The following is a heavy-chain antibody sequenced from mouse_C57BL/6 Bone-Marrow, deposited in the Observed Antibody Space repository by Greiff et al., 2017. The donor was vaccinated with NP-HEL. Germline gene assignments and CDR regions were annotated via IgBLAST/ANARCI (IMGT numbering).Heavy chain of an antibody. CDR3: ARITTVVATKLTPVY. CDR2: INPSNGGT. V-gene: IGHV1-53*01. J-gene: IGHJ3*01. CDR1: GYTFTSYW. Sequence: QVQLQQSGTELVKPGASVKLSCKASGYTFTSYWMHWVKQRPGQGLEWIGNINPSNGGTNYNEKFKSKATLTVDKSSSTAYMQLSSLTSEDSAVYYCARITTVVATKLTPVYWGQGTLVTVSA. D-gene: IGHD1-1*01.